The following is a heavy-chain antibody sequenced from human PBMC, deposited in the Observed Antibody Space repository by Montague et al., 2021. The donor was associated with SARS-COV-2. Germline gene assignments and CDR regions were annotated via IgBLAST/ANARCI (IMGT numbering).Heavy chain of an antibody. D-gene: IGHD5/OR15-5a*01. J-gene: IGHJ6*02. V-gene: IGHV4-61*10. Sequence: SETLSLTCTVSGGSVSSCTYYWSWIRQAAGKGLEWIGLVYVSGYSYSNPSVKSRLTISLDTSENQVSLRLRSVTAADTAVYFCARGLIEGIESRTFYYGVDIWGPGTTVTVSS. CDR1: GGSVSSCTYY. CDR2: VYVSGYS. CDR3: ARGLIEGIESRTFYYGVDI.